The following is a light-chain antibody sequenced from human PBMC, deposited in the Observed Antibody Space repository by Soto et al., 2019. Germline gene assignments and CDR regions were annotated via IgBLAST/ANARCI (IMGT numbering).Light chain of an antibody. CDR3: QSFDTSLSGFVV. CDR1: SSNIGAGYD. Sequence: QSVLTQPPSMSGAPGQRVTISCTGSSSNIGAGYDVHWYQHHPGTAPKLLIFDNNNPPSGVPDRFSGSKSDTSASLAITGLQAEDEADYYCQSFDTSLSGFVVFGGGTQLTVL. J-gene: IGLJ2*01. V-gene: IGLV1-40*01. CDR2: DNN.